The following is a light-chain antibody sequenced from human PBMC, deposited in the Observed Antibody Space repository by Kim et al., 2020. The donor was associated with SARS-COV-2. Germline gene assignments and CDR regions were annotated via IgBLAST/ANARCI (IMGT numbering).Light chain of an antibody. CDR2: DAS. CDR3: QQYDNLPYT. CDR1: QDISNY. J-gene: IGKJ2*01. V-gene: IGKV1-33*01. Sequence: DIQMTQSPSSLSASVGDRVTITCQASQDISNYLNWYQQKPGKAPKLLIYDASNLETGVPSRFSGSGSGTDFTFTISSLQPEDIATYYCQQYDNLPYTSGQGTKLEFK.